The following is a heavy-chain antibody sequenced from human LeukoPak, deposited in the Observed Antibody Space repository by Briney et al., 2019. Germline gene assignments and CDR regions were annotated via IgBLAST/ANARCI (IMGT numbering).Heavy chain of an antibody. J-gene: IGHJ4*02. D-gene: IGHD5-18*01. CDR3: ARGPLPVDTAMVTVDY. CDR2: ISYDGSNK. CDR1: GFTFSSYA. Sequence: PGRSLRLSCAASGFTFSSYAMHWVRQAPGKGLEWVAVISYDGSNKYYADSVKGQFTISRDNSKNTLYLQMNSLRAEDTAVYCCARGPLPVDTAMVTVDYWGQGTLVTVSS. V-gene: IGHV3-30*04.